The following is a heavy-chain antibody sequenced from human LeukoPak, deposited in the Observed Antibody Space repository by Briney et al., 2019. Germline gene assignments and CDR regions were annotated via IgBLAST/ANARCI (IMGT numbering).Heavy chain of an antibody. V-gene: IGHV4-39*01. CDR3: ATLPWCSGGSCYSHDY. CDR1: GGSISSSSYY. Sequence: SETLSVTCTVSGGSISSSSYYWGWIRQPPGKGLEWIGSIYYSGSTYYNPSLKSRVTISVDTSKNQFSLRLSSVTAADTAVYYCATLPWCSGGSCYSHDYWGQGTLVTVSS. D-gene: IGHD2-15*01. CDR2: IYYSGST. J-gene: IGHJ4*02.